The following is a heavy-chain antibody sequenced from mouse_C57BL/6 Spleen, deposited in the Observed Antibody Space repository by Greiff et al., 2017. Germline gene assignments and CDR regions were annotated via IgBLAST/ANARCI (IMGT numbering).Heavy chain of an antibody. CDR1: GYTFTDYY. V-gene: IGHV1-26*01. CDR3: ARSGGNYGAY. J-gene: IGHJ3*01. Sequence: VQLQQSGPELVKPGASVKISCKASGYTFTDYYMNWVKQSHGKSLEWIGDINPNNGRTSYNQKFKGKATLTVDKSSSTAYMELRSLTSEDSAVYYCARSGGNYGAYWGQGTLVTVSA. D-gene: IGHD2-1*01. CDR2: INPNNGRT.